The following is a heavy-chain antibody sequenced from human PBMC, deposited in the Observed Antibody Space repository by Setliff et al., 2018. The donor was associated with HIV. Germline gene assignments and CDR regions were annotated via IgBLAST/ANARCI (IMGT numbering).Heavy chain of an antibody. V-gene: IGHV4-39*01. J-gene: IGHJ4*02. CDR1: GGSISSSSYY. CDR2: IYYSGST. Sequence: ETLSLTCTVSGGSISSSSYYWGWIRQPPGKGLEWIGSIYYSGSTYYNPSLKSRVTISVDTSKNQFSLKLSSVTAADTAVYYCARHSEYSSSWYYFDYWGQGTLVTVS. CDR3: ARHSEYSSSWYYFDY. D-gene: IGHD6-13*01.